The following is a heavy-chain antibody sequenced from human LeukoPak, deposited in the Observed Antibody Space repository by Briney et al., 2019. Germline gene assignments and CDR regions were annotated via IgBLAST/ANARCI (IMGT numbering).Heavy chain of an antibody. CDR2: ISGSGGST. D-gene: IGHD3-10*01. V-gene: IGHV3-23*01. Sequence: GGSLRLSCAASGFTFSDYYMSWIRQAPGKGLEWVSAISGSGGSTYYADSVKGRFTISRDNSKNTLYLQMNSLRAEDTAVYYCANVVRGYNYYFDYWGQGTLVTVSS. J-gene: IGHJ4*02. CDR3: ANVVRGYNYYFDY. CDR1: GFTFSDYY.